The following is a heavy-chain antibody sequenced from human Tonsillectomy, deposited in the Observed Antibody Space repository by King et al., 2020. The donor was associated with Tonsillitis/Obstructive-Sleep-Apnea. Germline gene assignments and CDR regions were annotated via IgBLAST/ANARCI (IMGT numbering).Heavy chain of an antibody. Sequence: VQLVESGGGVVQPGRSLRLSCSASGFTFSSDGMHCVRQAPGKGLEWVVVIWYDGSNKYYADSVKGRFTISRDNSKNTLYLQMNSLRAEDTAVYYCARDESGDYYFDYWGQGTLVTVSS. J-gene: IGHJ4*02. CDR1: GFTFSSDG. D-gene: IGHD4-17*01. V-gene: IGHV3-33*01. CDR3: ARDESGDYYFDY. CDR2: IWYDGSNK.